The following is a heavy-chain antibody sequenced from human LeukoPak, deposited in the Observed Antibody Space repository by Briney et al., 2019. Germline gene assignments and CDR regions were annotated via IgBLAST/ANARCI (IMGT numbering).Heavy chain of an antibody. D-gene: IGHD3-16*01. CDR3: VKDATWGGFDY. Sequence: GGSLRLSCAASGFTFSTYRMSWVRQAPGKGLEWVSAIGNRGLRTLYADSVKGRFTVSRDNSRSTLFLQMNSLRVDDTALYYCVKDATWGGFDYWGQGTLVTVSS. CDR1: GFTFSTYR. J-gene: IGHJ4*02. CDR2: IGNRGLRT. V-gene: IGHV3-23*01.